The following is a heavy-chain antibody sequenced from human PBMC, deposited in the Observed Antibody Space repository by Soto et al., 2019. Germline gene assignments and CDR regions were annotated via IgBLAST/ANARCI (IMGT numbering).Heavy chain of an antibody. CDR2: MNPYSGDT. CDR3: ARAFIDYDNGGSPDY. D-gene: IGHD3-22*01. J-gene: IGHJ4*02. Sequence: QVQLVQSGAEVKKPGALVKVSCKASGYTFTTYGINWVRQAAGQGLEWMGWMNPYSGDTGYAQKFQGRVTMTRNTSISTAYMELSSLRSEDTAVYYCARAFIDYDNGGSPDYWGQGTLVTVSS. CDR1: GYTFTTYG. V-gene: IGHV1-8*01.